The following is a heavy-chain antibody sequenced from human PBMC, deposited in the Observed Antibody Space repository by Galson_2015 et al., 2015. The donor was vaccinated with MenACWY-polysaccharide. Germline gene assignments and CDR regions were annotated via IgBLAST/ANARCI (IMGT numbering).Heavy chain of an antibody. D-gene: IGHD2-15*01. Sequence: SLRLSCAVSGFTVRTNYMSWVRQTPAKGLEWVAVLYNGDVTYYADSVKGRFTISGDSSKNSLSLQMNSLRAEDTAVYYCARGPRYTDYSGGQSYFDHWGQGTLVAVSS. V-gene: IGHV3-53*01. CDR3: ARGPRYTDYSGGQSYFDH. J-gene: IGHJ4*02. CDR2: LYNGDVT. CDR1: GFTVRTNY.